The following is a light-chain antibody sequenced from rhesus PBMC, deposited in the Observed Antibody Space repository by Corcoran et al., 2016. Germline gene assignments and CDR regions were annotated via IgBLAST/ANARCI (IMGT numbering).Light chain of an antibody. CDR1: QGISNW. CDR3: QQHNSNPPT. J-gene: IGKJ1*01. Sequence: DIQMTQSPSSLSASVGDRVTITCQASQGISNWLAWYKQTPGKAPKLLIYAASSLQSGVPSRFSGSGSGTEFTLTISSLQPEDFATYYCQQHNSNPPTFGQGTKVEIK. V-gene: IGKV1-33*02. CDR2: AAS.